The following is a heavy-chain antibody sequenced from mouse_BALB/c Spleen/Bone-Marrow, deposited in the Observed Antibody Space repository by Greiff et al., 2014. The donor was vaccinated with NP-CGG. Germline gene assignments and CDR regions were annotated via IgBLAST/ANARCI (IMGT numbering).Heavy chain of an antibody. CDR3: TLWCYAMDY. D-gene: IGHD1-1*02. V-gene: IGHV1S16*01. Sequence: VQLQQSGAELAKPGASVKLSCKASGYTFTSYYMYWVKQRPGQGLEWIGEINPSNGGTNFNEKFKSKATLTVDKSSSTAYMQLSSLTSEDSAVYYCTLWCYAMDYWGQGTSVTVSS. J-gene: IGHJ4*01. CDR2: INPSNGGT. CDR1: GYTFTSYY.